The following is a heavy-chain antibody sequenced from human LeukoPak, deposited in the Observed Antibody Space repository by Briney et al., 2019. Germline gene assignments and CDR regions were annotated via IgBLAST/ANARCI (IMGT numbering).Heavy chain of an antibody. CDR1: GGSISSSSYY. J-gene: IGHJ6*03. V-gene: IGHV4-39*07. CDR2: IYYSGST. D-gene: IGHD3-10*01. Sequence: SETLSLTCTVSGGSISSSSYYWDWIRQPPGKGLEWIGSIYYSGSTYYNPSLKSRVTISVDTSKNQFSLKLSSVTAADTAVYYCARRVTMVRGVTRNYYYYMDVWGKGTTVTISS. CDR3: ARRVTMVRGVTRNYYYYMDV.